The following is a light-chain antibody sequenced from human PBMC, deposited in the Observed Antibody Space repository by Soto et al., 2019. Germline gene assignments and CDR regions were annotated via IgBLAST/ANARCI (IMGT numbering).Light chain of an antibody. Sequence: QSALTQPRSVSGSPGQSVTIPCTGTSSNVGAYTFVSWYQQHPGKAPNLIIYHVNKRPSGVPDRFSGSKSGNTASLTISGLQADDESDYYCSAYGGNADVVFGGGTKLTVL. CDR1: SSNVGAYTF. CDR3: SAYGGNADVV. V-gene: IGLV2-11*01. CDR2: HVN. J-gene: IGLJ2*01.